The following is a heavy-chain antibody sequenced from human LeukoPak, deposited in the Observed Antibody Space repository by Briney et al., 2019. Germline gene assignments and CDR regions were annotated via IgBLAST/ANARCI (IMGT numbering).Heavy chain of an antibody. CDR1: GFTFSSYA. CDR2: SSGSGGST. J-gene: IGHJ4*02. Sequence: GGSLRLSCAASGFTFSSYAMSWVRQAPGKGLEWVSVSSGSGGSTYYADSVKGRFTISRDNSKNTLYLQMNSLRAEDTAVYYCAKDQSSGTYYDYWGQGTLVTVSS. D-gene: IGHD1-26*01. CDR3: AKDQSSGTYYDY. V-gene: IGHV3-23*01.